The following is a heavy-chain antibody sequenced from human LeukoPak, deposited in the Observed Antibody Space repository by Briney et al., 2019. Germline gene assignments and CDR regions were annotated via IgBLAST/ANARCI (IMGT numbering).Heavy chain of an antibody. CDR2: IWYDGNNK. CDR1: GFNFNQYI. D-gene: IGHD1-1*01. J-gene: IGHJ3*02. Sequence: PGGSLRLSCAASGFNFNQYIMHWVRQTPGKGLEWLAVIWYDGNNKYNTDAVKGRFTISRDNSRNTVDLQMNSLRPDDTAVYYCAKGGGPKLKDAFDIWGQGTVVTVSA. V-gene: IGHV3-30*02. CDR3: AKGGGPKLKDAFDI.